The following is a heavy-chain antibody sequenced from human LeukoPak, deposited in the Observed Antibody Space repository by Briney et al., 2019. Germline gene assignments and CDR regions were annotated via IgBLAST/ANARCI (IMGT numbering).Heavy chain of an antibody. Sequence: WGSLRLSCAASGFTFSSYWMHWVRQVPGKGLVCVSRINSDGSSTNYADSVKGRFTISRDNAKNTLHLQMNSPRAEDTAVYYRARGARGSGTASDYWGQGTLVTVSS. CDR2: INSDGSST. CDR3: ARGARGSGTASDY. J-gene: IGHJ4*02. CDR1: GFTFSSYW. D-gene: IGHD3-10*01. V-gene: IGHV3-74*01.